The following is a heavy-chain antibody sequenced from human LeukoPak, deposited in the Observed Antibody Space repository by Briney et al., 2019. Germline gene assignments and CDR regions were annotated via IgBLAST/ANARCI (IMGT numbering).Heavy chain of an antibody. J-gene: IGHJ4*02. D-gene: IGHD6-13*01. CDR3: ARLSSSWILDY. CDR2: IYYSGST. V-gene: IGHV4-39*01. Sequence: KPSETLSLTCTVSGGSISSSNYFWGWIRQPPGKGLEWIGSIYYSGSTYYNPSLKSRVTISVDTSKNQFSLNSVTAADTAVYYCARLSSSWILDYWGQGTLVTVSS. CDR1: GGSISSSNYF.